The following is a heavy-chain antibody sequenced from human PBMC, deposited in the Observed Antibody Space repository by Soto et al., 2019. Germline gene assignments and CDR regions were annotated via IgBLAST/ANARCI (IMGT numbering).Heavy chain of an antibody. CDR3: ARGPGIWNSFQL. Sequence: QVQLIQSGAELKRPGSSVKVSCKASGDTFSSYSITWLRQAPGQRLEWMGGIIPIFAKPTYAQKFQGRVAITAHDSTITAYMELSSLTSEDTAVYYCARGPGIWNSFQLWGQGTPLSVSS. D-gene: IGHD1-7*01. J-gene: IGHJ3*01. V-gene: IGHV1-69*01. CDR1: GDTFSSYS. CDR2: IIPIFAKP.